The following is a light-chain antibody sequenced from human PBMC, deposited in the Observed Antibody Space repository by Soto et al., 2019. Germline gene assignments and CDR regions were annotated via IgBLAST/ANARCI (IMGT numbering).Light chain of an antibody. CDR1: QSISSSY. V-gene: IGKV3-20*01. J-gene: IGKJ1*01. CDR2: GAS. CDR3: QQYGSSSWT. Sequence: EIVLTQSPGTLSLSQGERATLSCRASQSISSSYLAWYQQKPGQAPRLVMYGASSRATGIPDRFSGFGSGTDFTLTISRLEPEDFAVYYCQQYGSSSWTFGQGTKVDVK.